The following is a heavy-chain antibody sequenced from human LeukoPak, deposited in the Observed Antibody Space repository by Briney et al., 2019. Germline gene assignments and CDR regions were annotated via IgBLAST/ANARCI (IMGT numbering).Heavy chain of an antibody. Sequence: PGGSLRLSCAASGFTFSSYEMNWVRQAPGKGLEWVSLISGDGGSTFYADSVKGRFTISRDNSKNSLYLQMNSPRSDDTALYYCARESESSGWYDYWGQGTLVTVSS. V-gene: IGHV3-43*02. CDR1: GFTFSSYE. J-gene: IGHJ4*02. D-gene: IGHD6-19*01. CDR2: ISGDGGST. CDR3: ARESESSGWYDY.